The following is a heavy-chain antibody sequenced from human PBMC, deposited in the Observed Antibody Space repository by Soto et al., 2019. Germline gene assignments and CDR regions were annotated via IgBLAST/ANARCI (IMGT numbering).Heavy chain of an antibody. CDR1: GFTFSSYD. J-gene: IGHJ6*03. CDR2: IGTAGDT. CDR3: ARGGIAAPRGYYYYYYMDV. Sequence: HPGGSLSLPCAASGFTFSSYDMHWVRQATGKGLEWVSAIGTAGDTYYPGSVKGRFTISRENATNSLYLQITSLRAGDTAVYFFARGGIAAPRGYYYYYYMDVWGKGTTVTVSS. D-gene: IGHD6-13*01. V-gene: IGHV3-13*01.